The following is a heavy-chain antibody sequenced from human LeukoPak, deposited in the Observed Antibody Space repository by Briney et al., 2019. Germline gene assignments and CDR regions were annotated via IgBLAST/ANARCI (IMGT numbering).Heavy chain of an antibody. CDR2: INQDGSER. CDR1: GFIFSNYW. Sequence: GGSLRLSCPASGFIFSNYWMHWVRQAPGKGLEWVANINQDGSERYYVNSVKGRFTISRDNAKNSLYPQMNSLRAEDTAIYYCVKAMDVWGQGTTITVSS. V-gene: IGHV3-7*03. J-gene: IGHJ6*02. CDR3: VKAMDV.